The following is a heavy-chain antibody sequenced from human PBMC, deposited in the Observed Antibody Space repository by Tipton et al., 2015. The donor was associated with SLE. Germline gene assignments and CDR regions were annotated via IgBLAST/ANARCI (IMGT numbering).Heavy chain of an antibody. D-gene: IGHD6-13*01. J-gene: IGHJ1*01. CDR2: ISSNGGST. V-gene: IGHV3-64D*06. Sequence: SLRLSCAASGFTVSSNYMSWVRQAPGKGLEYVSAISSNGGSTYYADSVKGRFTISRDNSKNTLYLQMSSLRAEDTAVYYCVKDPSQQLVWAYFQHWGQGTLVTVSS. CDR1: GFTVSSNY. CDR3: VKDPSQQLVWAYFQH.